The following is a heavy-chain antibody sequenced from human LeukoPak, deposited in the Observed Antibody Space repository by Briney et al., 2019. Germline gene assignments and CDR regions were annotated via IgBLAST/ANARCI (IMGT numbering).Heavy chain of an antibody. D-gene: IGHD2-15*01. CDR1: GFTFSSYD. Sequence: HAGGSLRLSCAASGFTFSSYDMSWVRQAPGKGPEWVSAISGSGGSTYYADSVKGRFTISRDNSKNTLYLQMNSLRAEDTAVYYCAKDPLVVAVTYYFDYWGQGTLVTVSS. J-gene: IGHJ4*02. V-gene: IGHV3-23*01. CDR3: AKDPLVVAVTYYFDY. CDR2: ISGSGGST.